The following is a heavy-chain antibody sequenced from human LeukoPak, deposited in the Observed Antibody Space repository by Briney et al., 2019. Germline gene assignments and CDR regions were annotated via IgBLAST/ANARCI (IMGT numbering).Heavy chain of an antibody. Sequence: GGSLRLSCAASGFTFSGYAMSWVRQAPGKGLEWVSAITTSGDNAYYIDSVKGRFTMSRDNSKNTLYLQMNSLGADDTAVYYCARDHDNFFDYWGQGTLVSVST. J-gene: IGHJ4*02. CDR2: ITTSGDNA. CDR3: ARDHDNFFDY. V-gene: IGHV3-23*01. D-gene: IGHD3-9*01. CDR1: GFTFSGYA.